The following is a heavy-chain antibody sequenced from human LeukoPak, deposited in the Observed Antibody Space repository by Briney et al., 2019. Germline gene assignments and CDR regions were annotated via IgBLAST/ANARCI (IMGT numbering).Heavy chain of an antibody. CDR1: GGTFSSYA. Sequence: ASVKVSCKASGGTFSSYAISWVRQARGQGLEWMGRIIPIFGIANYAQKFQGKVTITADESTSTAHMELSSLRSEDTAVYYCARVNGDFDYWGQGTLVTVSS. CDR3: ARVNGDFDY. D-gene: IGHD4-17*01. J-gene: IGHJ4*02. V-gene: IGHV1-69*13. CDR2: IIPIFGIA.